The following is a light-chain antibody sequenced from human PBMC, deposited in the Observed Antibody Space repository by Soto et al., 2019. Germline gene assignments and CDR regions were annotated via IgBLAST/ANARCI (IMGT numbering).Light chain of an antibody. CDR1: QSISNK. CDR2: GAS. Sequence: EIVMTQSPVTLSVSPGERATLSCRASQSISNKSAWYQQKPGQAPRLLMFGASTRATGIPARFSGSGSGTDFTLTIAGLQSEDFAVYYCQQYNSWPYTFGQGTKLEIK. J-gene: IGKJ2*01. V-gene: IGKV3-15*01. CDR3: QQYNSWPYT.